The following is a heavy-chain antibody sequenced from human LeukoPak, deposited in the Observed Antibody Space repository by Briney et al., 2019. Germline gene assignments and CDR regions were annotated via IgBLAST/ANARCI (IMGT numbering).Heavy chain of an antibody. CDR1: GGSFSNYY. V-gene: IGHV4-34*01. CDR2: INHSGST. CDR3: ARGPITMVPGLA. D-gene: IGHD3-10*01. Sequence: PSETLSLTCAVYGGSFSNYYWSWIRQPPGKGLEWIGEINHSGSTNYNPSLKGRVTMSVDTSKNQVSLKLSSVTAADTAVYYCARGPITMVPGLAWGQGTLVTVSS. J-gene: IGHJ5*02.